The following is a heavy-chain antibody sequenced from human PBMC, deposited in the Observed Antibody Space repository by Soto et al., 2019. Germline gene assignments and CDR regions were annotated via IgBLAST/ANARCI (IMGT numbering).Heavy chain of an antibody. D-gene: IGHD2-21*02. V-gene: IGHV3-33*01. Sequence: PGGSLRLSCEASGFTFNTYSMHWVRQPPGKGLEWLAAIWYDGTQTYYADSVKGRFIISRDNSKKTLYLEMNSLRAEDTDVYYCARGGGNPVTGLWHFDPWGQGTLVTVSS. J-gene: IGHJ5*02. CDR1: GFTFNTYS. CDR2: IWYDGTQT. CDR3: ARGGGNPVTGLWHFDP.